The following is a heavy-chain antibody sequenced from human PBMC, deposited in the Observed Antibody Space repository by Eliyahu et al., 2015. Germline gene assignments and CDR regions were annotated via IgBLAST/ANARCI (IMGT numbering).Heavy chain of an antibody. D-gene: IGHD3-22*01. V-gene: IGHV1-69*01. CDR1: GGTFSSYA. CDR3: ARSYYDSSGYYYNFDY. CDR2: IIXIXGTA. Sequence: EVKKPGSSVKVSCKASGGTFSSYAIXWVRQAPGQGFEWMGGIIXIXGTANYAQKFQGRFTITADESTSTAYMELSSLRSEDTAVYYCARSYYDSSGYYYNFDYWGQGTLVTVSS. J-gene: IGHJ4*02.